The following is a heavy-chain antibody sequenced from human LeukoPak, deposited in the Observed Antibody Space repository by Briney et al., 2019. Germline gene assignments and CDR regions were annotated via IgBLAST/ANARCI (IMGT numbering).Heavy chain of an antibody. V-gene: IGHV3-48*03. Sequence: VGSLRLSCAASGFTFSSYEMNWVRQAPGKGLEWLSYITGSGSKTYYADSVKGRFTISRDNAKNSLYLQMNSLRAEDTAVYYCARDLGDYVGYDAFDIWGQGTMVTVSS. D-gene: IGHD4-17*01. CDR2: ITGSGSKT. J-gene: IGHJ3*02. CDR3: ARDLGDYVGYDAFDI. CDR1: GFTFSSYE.